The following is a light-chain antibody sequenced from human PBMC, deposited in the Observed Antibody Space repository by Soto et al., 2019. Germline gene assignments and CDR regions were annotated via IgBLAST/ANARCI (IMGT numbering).Light chain of an antibody. CDR1: QSVSSNY. V-gene: IGKV3-20*01. J-gene: IGKJ5*01. CDR2: GAS. Sequence: ESVLTQSPGSLSLSPGERATLSCRAIQSVSSNYLAWYQHKPGQAPRLLIYGASSRATGIPDRFSGSGSGTDFTLTISRLEPEDFAVYYCQHYGSSLSITFGQGTRLEIK. CDR3: QHYGSSLSIT.